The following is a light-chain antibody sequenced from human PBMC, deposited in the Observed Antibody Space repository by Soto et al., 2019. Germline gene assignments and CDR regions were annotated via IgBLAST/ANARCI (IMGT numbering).Light chain of an antibody. V-gene: IGLV2-14*01. J-gene: IGLJ1*01. CDR3: TSYSSSDIFYV. Sequence: LTQPASVSGSPGQSITISCTGTSSDIGGYYYVSWYQHHPGKAPKLLIYQVTNRPSRVSNRFSGSKSGNTASLTISGLQADDEADYYCTSYSSSDIFYVFGTGTKVTVL. CDR1: SSDIGGYYY. CDR2: QVT.